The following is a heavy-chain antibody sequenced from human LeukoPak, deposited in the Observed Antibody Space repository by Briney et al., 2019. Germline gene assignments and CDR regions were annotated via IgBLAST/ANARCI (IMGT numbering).Heavy chain of an antibody. CDR3: ARLGSGYSYGFDY. D-gene: IGHD5-18*01. Sequence: SETLSLTCTVSGGSISSSSYYWGWIRQPPGKGLEWIGNIYYSGSTYYNPSLKGRVTISVDTPENQFSLKLSSVTAADTAVYYCARLGSGYSYGFDYWGQGTLVTVSS. V-gene: IGHV4-39*01. J-gene: IGHJ4*02. CDR1: GGSISSSSYY. CDR2: IYYSGST.